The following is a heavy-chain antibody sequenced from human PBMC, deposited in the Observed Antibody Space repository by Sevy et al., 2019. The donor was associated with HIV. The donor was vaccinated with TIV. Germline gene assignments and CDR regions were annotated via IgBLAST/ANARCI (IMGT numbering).Heavy chain of an antibody. D-gene: IGHD2-21*02. CDR3: ARGGGNLPYFDY. J-gene: IGHJ4*02. Sequence: ASVKVSCKASGYTFTSYYMHWVRQAPGQGLEWMGIINPSGGSTSYAQKFQGRVTMTRDPSTSTVYMELSSLGFEDAAVYYCARGGGNLPYFDYWGQGTLVTVPS. V-gene: IGHV1-46*01. CDR1: GYTFTSYY. CDR2: INPSGGST.